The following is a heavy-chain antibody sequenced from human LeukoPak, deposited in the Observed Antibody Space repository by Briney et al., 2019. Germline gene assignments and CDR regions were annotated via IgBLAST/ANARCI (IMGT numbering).Heavy chain of an antibody. CDR2: IYYSGST. V-gene: IGHV4-39*07. D-gene: IGHD2-21*02. Sequence: PSETLSLTCTVSGGSISSSSYYWGWIRQPPGKGLEWIGSIYYSGSTYYNPSLKSRVTISVDRSKNQFSLKLSSVTAADTAVYYCARDAVVTAMGFDYWGQGTLVTVSS. CDR1: GGSISSSSYY. J-gene: IGHJ4*02. CDR3: ARDAVVTAMGFDY.